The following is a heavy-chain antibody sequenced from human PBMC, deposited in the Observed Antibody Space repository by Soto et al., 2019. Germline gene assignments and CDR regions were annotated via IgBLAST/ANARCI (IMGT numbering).Heavy chain of an antibody. V-gene: IGHV3-48*01. J-gene: IGHJ5*02. CDR1: GFTFSSYS. CDR3: ARHPERIAEIGWFDP. D-gene: IGHD6-13*01. Sequence: EVQLVESGGGLVQPGGSLRLSCAASGFTFSSYSMNCVRQAPGKGLEWVSYISSSSSTIYYADSVKGRFTISRANAKHSLYLQMNSLRAEDTAVYYCARHPERIAEIGWFDPWGQGTLVTVSS. CDR2: ISSSSSTI.